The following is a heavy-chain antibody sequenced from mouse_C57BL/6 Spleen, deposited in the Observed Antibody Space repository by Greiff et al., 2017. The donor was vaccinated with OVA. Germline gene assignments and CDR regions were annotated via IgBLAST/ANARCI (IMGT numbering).Heavy chain of an antibody. D-gene: IGHD1-1*01. V-gene: IGHV1-82*01. CDR2: IYPGDGDT. Sequence: VQLQESGPELVKPGASVKISCKASGYAFSSSWMNWVKQRPGKGLEWIGRIYPGDGDTNYNGKFKGKATLTADKSSSTAYMQLSSLTSEDSAVYFCAPFITTVVGGYWGQGTTLTVSS. J-gene: IGHJ2*01. CDR1: GYAFSSSW. CDR3: APFITTVVGGY.